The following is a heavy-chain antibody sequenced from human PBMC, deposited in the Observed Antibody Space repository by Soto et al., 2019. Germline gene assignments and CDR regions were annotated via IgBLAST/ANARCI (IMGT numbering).Heavy chain of an antibody. CDR2: IYHSGST. CDR3: ASVRGGYYYAMDV. D-gene: IGHD3-10*02. J-gene: IGHJ6*02. Sequence: QVQLQESGPGLVKPSGTLSLTCAVSGGSISSSNWWSWVRQPPGKGLKWIGEIYHSGSTNYNPSLRSRVTIPVDKSKNQFSLKLSSVTAADTAVYYCASVRGGYYYAMDVWGQGTTVTVSS. CDR1: GGSISSSNW. V-gene: IGHV4-4*02.